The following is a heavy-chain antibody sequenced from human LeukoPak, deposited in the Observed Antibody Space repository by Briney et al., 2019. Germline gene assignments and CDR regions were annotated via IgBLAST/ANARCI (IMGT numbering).Heavy chain of an antibody. CDR2: INTNTGQP. Sequence: ASVKVSCKASGYRFATYAITWVRQAPGQGLEWMGWINTNTGQPAYAQGFTGRFVFSLDTSVTTAYLQITSLKTEHTAVYYCAKDESHKSFSSSWYPNDAFDIWGQGTTVTVSS. V-gene: IGHV7-4-1*02. D-gene: IGHD6-13*01. CDR3: AKDESHKSFSSSWYPNDAFDI. J-gene: IGHJ3*02. CDR1: GYRFATYA.